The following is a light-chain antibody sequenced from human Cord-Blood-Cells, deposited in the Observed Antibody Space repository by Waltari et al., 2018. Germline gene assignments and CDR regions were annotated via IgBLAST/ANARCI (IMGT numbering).Light chain of an antibody. Sequence: EIVMTQSPATLSVSTGERATLSCRASQSVSSNLAWYQQKTGQAPRLLIYGASTRATGIPARFSGSGSGTECTLTISSLQSEDCAVCYCKQYNNWPWTFGQGTKVEIK. CDR2: GAS. CDR3: KQYNNWPWT. V-gene: IGKV3-15*01. CDR1: QSVSSN. J-gene: IGKJ1*01.